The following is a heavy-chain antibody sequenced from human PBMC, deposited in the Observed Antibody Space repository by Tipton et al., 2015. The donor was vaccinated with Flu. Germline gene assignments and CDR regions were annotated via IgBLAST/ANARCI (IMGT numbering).Heavy chain of an antibody. Sequence: TLSLTCSVSGDSIDSRYFWGWIRQPPGKGLEWIGNVHQTGTTYYNASLRSRVTIAVDRPKNQFSLRLTSVTAADTAVYYCARHTGDSVRGLIDYWGQGTLVTVSS. J-gene: IGHJ4*02. CDR1: GDSIDSRYF. D-gene: IGHD3-10*02. V-gene: IGHV4-38-2*01. CDR3: ARHTGDSVRGLIDY. CDR2: VHQTGTT.